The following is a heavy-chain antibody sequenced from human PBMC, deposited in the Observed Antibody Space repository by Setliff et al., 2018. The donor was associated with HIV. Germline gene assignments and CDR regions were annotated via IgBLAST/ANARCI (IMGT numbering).Heavy chain of an antibody. Sequence: SETLSLTCTVSGGSITSGNYFWSWIRQPAGKGLEWIGHMYTDGSTNYNPSFKSRVTISADTSKNQFSLRLSSVTAADTAVYYCARDSRWLQFPYFDSWGQGTPVTVSS. CDR1: GGSITSGNYF. D-gene: IGHD5-12*01. CDR3: ARDSRWLQFPYFDS. CDR2: MYTDGST. J-gene: IGHJ4*01. V-gene: IGHV4-61*09.